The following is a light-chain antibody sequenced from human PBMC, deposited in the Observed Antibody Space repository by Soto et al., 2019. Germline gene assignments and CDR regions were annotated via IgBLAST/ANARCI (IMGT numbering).Light chain of an antibody. V-gene: IGKV2-30*01. CDR3: MQGTHWPPYT. J-gene: IGKJ2*01. CDR2: KVS. CDR1: QSLVYSDGYTY. Sequence: DVVMTQSPLSLPVTLGQPASISCRSSQSLVYSDGYTYLNWFQQRPGQSPRRLIYKVSNRDSGVPDRFGGSGSGTDFTLKISRVEAEDVGVYYCMQGTHWPPYTFGQGTKLEIK.